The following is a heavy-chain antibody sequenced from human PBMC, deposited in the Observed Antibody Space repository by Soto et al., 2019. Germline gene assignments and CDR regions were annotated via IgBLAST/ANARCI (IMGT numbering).Heavy chain of an antibody. CDR2: ISGSGGST. J-gene: IGHJ4*02. CDR3: AKIVAVAGPWGGDY. V-gene: IGHV3-23*01. CDR1: GFTFSSYS. Sequence: GGSLRLSCAASGFTFSSYSMNWVRQAPGKGLEWVSAISGSGGSTYYADSVKGRFTISRDNSKNTLYLQMNSLRAEDTAVDYCAKIVAVAGPWGGDYWGQGTLVTVSS. D-gene: IGHD6-19*01.